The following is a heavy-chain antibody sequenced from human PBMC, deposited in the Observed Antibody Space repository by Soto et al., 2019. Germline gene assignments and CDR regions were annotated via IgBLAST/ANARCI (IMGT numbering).Heavy chain of an antibody. J-gene: IGHJ5*02. D-gene: IGHD3-10*01. Sequence: EVQLVESGGGLVQPGGSLRLSCAASGFTFSSYWMSWVRQAPGKGLEWVANIKQDGSEKYYVDSVKGRFTISRDNAKNSLYLQMNSLRAEDTAVYYCARDRALIWFGELLNWFDPWGQGTLVTVSS. CDR1: GFTFSSYW. V-gene: IGHV3-7*05. CDR2: IKQDGSEK. CDR3: ARDRALIWFGELLNWFDP.